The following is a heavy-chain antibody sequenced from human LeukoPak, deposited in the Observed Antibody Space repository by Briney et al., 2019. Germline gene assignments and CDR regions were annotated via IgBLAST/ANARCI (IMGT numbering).Heavy chain of an antibody. Sequence: GGSLRLSCAASGFTFSSYSMNWVRQAPGKGLEWVSYISSSSSTIYYADSVKGRFTISRDNAKNSLYLQMNSLRAEDTAVYYCARDLESAAGTYFDYWGQGTLVTVSS. CDR2: ISSSSSTI. CDR3: ARDLESAAGTYFDY. J-gene: IGHJ4*02. D-gene: IGHD6-13*01. V-gene: IGHV3-48*01. CDR1: GFTFSSYS.